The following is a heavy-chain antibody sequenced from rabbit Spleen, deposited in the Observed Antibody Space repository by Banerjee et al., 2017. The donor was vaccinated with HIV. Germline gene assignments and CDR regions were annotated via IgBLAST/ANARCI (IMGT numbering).Heavy chain of an antibody. CDR1: GFSFSTGYD. J-gene: IGHJ4*01. Sequence: QSLEESGGDLVQPGASLTLTCTASGFSFSTGYDIGWVRQAPGKGPEWIACIYGGRNDLTYYATWAKGRFTISKTSSTTVTLKMTSLTVADTATYFCARDYAAGDGSIDFDLWGQGTLVTVS. D-gene: IGHD4-2*01. V-gene: IGHV1S40*01. CDR2: IYGGRNDLT. CDR3: ARDYAAGDGSIDFDL.